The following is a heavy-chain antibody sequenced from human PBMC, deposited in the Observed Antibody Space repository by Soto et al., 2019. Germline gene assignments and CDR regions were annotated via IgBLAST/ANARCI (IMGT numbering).Heavy chain of an antibody. CDR3: TSIPRIAAANVDY. J-gene: IGHJ4*02. D-gene: IGHD6-13*01. CDR1: WFTFSGSA. CDR2: IRSKANSYAT. Sequence: VGSLRLSCAASWFTFSGSAMHWVRQASGKGLEWVGRIRSKANSYATAYAASVKGRFTISRDDSKNTAYLQMNSLKTEDTAVYYCTSIPRIAAANVDYWGQGTLVTVSS. V-gene: IGHV3-73*01.